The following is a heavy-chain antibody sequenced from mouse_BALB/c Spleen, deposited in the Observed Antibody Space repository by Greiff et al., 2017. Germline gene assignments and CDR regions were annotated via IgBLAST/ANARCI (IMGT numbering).Heavy chain of an antibody. J-gene: IGHJ1*01. CDR1: GYSITSDYA. Sequence: EVQLQQSGPGLVKPSQSLSLTCTVTGYSITSDYAWNWLRQFPGNKLEWMGYISYSGSTSYNPSLKSRISITRDTSKNQFFLQLNSVTTEDTATYYCARKLLYWYFDVWGAGTTVTVSS. CDR2: ISYSGST. V-gene: IGHV3-2*02. CDR3: ARKLLYWYFDV.